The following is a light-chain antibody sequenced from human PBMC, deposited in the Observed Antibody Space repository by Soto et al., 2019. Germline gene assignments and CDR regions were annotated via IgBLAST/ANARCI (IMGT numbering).Light chain of an antibody. CDR1: QSVSSY. Sequence: EIVLTQSPATLSLSPGERATLSCRASQSVSSYLAWYQQKPGKAPRLLIYDASNRATGIPARFSGSGSGTDSLITISGLHPDYVTVYCCQPHSMPPTFGPGTKVDIQ. CDR3: QPHSMPPT. CDR2: DAS. V-gene: IGKV3-11*01. J-gene: IGKJ3*01.